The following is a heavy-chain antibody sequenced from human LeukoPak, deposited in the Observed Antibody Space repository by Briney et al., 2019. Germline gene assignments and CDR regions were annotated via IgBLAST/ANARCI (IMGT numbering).Heavy chain of an antibody. CDR2: ISGSGGST. CDR1: GFTFSSYA. CDR3: AKDLRTGYSYGRYYFDY. D-gene: IGHD5-18*01. V-gene: IGHV3-23*01. Sequence: GGSLRLSCAASGFTFSSYAMSWVRQAPGKGLEWVSAISGSGGSTYYADFVKGRFTISRDNSKNTLYLQMNSLRAEDTAVYYCAKDLRTGYSYGRYYFDYWGQGTLVTVSS. J-gene: IGHJ4*02.